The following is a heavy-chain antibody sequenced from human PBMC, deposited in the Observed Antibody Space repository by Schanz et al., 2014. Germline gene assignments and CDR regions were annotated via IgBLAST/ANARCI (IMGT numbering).Heavy chain of an antibody. Sequence: EARLVESGGGLVEPGGSLRLSCSGSGFTFSEVYMSWVRQAPGKGLEWVSSISSSGSYIYYADSMKGRFTISRDNAKNSLYLQMNSLRAEDTAVYYCARDPGGTKTHGLWGQGTLVTVSS. D-gene: IGHD2-15*01. CDR1: GFTFSEVY. V-gene: IGHV3-21*01. CDR2: ISSSGSYI. CDR3: ARDPGGTKTHGL. J-gene: IGHJ4*02.